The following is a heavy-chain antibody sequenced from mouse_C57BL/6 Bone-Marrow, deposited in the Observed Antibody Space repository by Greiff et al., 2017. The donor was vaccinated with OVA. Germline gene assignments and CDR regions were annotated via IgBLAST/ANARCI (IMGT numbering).Heavy chain of an antibody. J-gene: IGHJ2*01. CDR2: ISYDGSN. CDR1: GYSITSGYY. D-gene: IGHD2-2*01. CDR3: AREDYGYY. V-gene: IGHV3-6*01. Sequence: EVKLQESGPGLVKPSQSLSLTCSVTGYSITSGYYWNWIRQFPGNNLEWMGYISYDGSNNYNPSLKNRISITRDTSKNQFFLKLNSVTTEDTATYYCAREDYGYYWGQGTTLTVSS.